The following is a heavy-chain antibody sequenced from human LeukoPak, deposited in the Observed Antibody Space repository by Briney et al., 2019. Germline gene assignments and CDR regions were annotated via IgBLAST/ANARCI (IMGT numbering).Heavy chain of an antibody. CDR2: INPNSGGT. D-gene: IGHD3-3*01. Sequence: AASVKVSCKASGYTFTGYYMHWVRQAPGQGLEWMGWINPNSGGTNYAQKFQGRVTMTRDTTISTAYMELSRLRSDDTAVYYCAAQVPEWRDYYYYMDVWGKGTTVTVSS. CDR3: AAQVPEWRDYYYYMDV. CDR1: GYTFTGYY. J-gene: IGHJ6*03. V-gene: IGHV1-2*02.